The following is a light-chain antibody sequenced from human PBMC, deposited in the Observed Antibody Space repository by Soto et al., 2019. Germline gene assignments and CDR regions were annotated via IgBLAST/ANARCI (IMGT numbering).Light chain of an antibody. J-gene: IGLJ2*01. V-gene: IGLV2-14*01. CDR1: NSDVGGYNY. CDR3: SSYTPTSTLV. Sequence: QSALTQPASVSGSPGQSITISCSGTNSDVGGYNYVSWYQQHPGKVPKLMIYEVSNRPSGVSDRFSGSKSGNTASLTISGLQTADEAEYYCSSYTPTSTLVFGGGTKLSVL. CDR2: EVS.